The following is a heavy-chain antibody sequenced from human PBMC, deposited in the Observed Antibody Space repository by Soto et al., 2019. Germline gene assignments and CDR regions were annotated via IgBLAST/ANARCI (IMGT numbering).Heavy chain of an antibody. V-gene: IGHV1-3*01. J-gene: IGHJ5*02. D-gene: IGHD6-13*01. CDR3: VRRHVSATGTDWFDP. CDR2: INAANGDT. CDR1: GYTFTSYG. Sequence: ASVKVSCKASGYTFTSYGIHWVRQAPGQRLEWMGWINAANGDTKYSPKFQGRVTITRDTSASTAYMELSSLRSEDTAVYYCVRRHVSATGTDWFDPWGPATLLTVSS.